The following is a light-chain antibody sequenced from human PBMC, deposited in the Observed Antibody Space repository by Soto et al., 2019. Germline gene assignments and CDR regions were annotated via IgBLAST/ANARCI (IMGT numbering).Light chain of an antibody. CDR3: GTWDSSLTIGVI. CDR1: SSNVGKNF. CDR2: DNQ. V-gene: IGLV1-51*01. Sequence: QSVLTQPPSVSAAPGQKVTISCSGSSSNVGKNFVSWYQHVPGKAPKLLMYDNQKRPSGIPDRFSASKSGTSTTLDITGLNTGDEADYYFGTWDSSLTIGVIFGGGTKLTVL. J-gene: IGLJ2*01.